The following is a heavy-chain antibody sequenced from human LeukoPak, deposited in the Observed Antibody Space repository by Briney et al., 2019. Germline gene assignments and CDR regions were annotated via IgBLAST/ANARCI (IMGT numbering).Heavy chain of an antibody. V-gene: IGHV3-53*01. CDR3: ARAKDYYDSSGTDY. CDR1: GPIVSTNY. D-gene: IGHD3-22*01. CDR2: LYVNENR. Sequence: GGSPRLSCAVSGPIVSTNYMSWVRQAPGKGLEWISILYVNENRYYADSVKGRFIISRDTSKNTLYLQMNSLRAEDTAVYYCARAKDYYDSSGTDYWGQGTLVTVSS. J-gene: IGHJ4*02.